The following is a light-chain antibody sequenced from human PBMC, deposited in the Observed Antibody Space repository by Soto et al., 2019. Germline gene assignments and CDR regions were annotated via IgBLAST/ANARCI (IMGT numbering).Light chain of an antibody. Sequence: DIQITQSPSTLSASVGDRVTITCRASQSISSWLAWYQQKPGKAPKLLIYDASSLESGVPSRFSGSGSGTEFTLTISRLQPHDFATYYCQQYNSYWTLGQGTKVDIK. CDR3: QQYNSYWT. CDR2: DAS. J-gene: IGKJ1*01. V-gene: IGKV1-5*01. CDR1: QSISSW.